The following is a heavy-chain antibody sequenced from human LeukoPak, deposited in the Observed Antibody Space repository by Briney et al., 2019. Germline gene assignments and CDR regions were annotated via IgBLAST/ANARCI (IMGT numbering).Heavy chain of an antibody. V-gene: IGHV3-53*01. Sequence: GGSLRLSCAASGFTVSSNYMSWVRQAPGKGLEWVSVIYSGGSTYYADSVKGRFTISRDNSKNTLYLQMNSLRAEDTAVYYCARGSVGARPIDYWGQGTLVTVSS. D-gene: IGHD1-26*01. J-gene: IGHJ4*02. CDR1: GFTVSSNY. CDR3: ARGSVGARPIDY. CDR2: IYSGGST.